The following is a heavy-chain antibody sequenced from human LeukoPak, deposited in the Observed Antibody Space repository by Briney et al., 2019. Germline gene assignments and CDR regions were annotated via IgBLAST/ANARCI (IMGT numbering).Heavy chain of an antibody. CDR2: IIPIFGTA. J-gene: IGHJ4*02. V-gene: IGHV1-69*13. CDR3: ARDFGPSAGAIDY. CDR1: GCTFSSYA. Sequence: SVKVSCKASGCTFSSYAISWVRQAPGQGLEWMGGIIPIFGTANYAQKFQGRVTITADESTSTAYMELSSLRSEDTAAYYCARDFGPSAGAIDYWGQGTLVTVSS. D-gene: IGHD6-13*01.